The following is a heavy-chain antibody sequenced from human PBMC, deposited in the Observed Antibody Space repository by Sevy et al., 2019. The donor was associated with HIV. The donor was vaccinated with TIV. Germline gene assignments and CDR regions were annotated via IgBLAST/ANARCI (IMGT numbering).Heavy chain of an antibody. CDR2: IKSIANGETI. V-gene: IGHV3-15*01. Sequence: GGSLRLSCVASGFTFNNVWMSWVRQAPGKGLEWVGRIKSIANGETIDYAAPVKGRFTISRDGSKNTVYLQMNSLKAEDTGVYYCTTPTFRCVTGSSYYYFSLDVWGQGTTVTVSS. J-gene: IGHJ6*02. D-gene: IGHD3-10*01. CDR1: GFTFNNVW. CDR3: TTPTFRCVTGSSYYYFSLDV.